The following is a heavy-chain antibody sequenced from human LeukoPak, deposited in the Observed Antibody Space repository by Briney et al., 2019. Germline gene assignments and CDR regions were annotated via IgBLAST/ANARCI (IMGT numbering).Heavy chain of an antibody. Sequence: PSETLSPTCTVSGGSISSYYWSWIRQPPGKELEWIGYIYYSGSTNYNPSLKSRVTISVDTSKNQFSLKLSSVTAADTAVYYCARTIQVYNYDILTGYYYYFDYWGQGTLVTVSS. J-gene: IGHJ4*02. D-gene: IGHD3-9*01. V-gene: IGHV4-59*01. CDR1: GGSISSYY. CDR2: IYYSGST. CDR3: ARTIQVYNYDILTGYYYYFDY.